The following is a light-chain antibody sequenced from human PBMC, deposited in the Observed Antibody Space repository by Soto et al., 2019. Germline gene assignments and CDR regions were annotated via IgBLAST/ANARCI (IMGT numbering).Light chain of an antibody. Sequence: EIVLTQSPGTLSLSPGERATLSCRASQSISSSYLAWYQQGPGQAPRHLNYGRSTRATGIPDRFSRCGSATDFTLTINSLAPEDFAVYYWHCQQYGVYPVYTFGHGTKLE. CDR3: QQYGVYPVYT. J-gene: IGKJ2*01. CDR1: QSISSSY. V-gene: IGKV3-20*01. CDR2: GRS.